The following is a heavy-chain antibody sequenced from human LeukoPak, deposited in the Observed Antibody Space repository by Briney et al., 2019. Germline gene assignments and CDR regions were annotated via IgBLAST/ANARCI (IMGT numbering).Heavy chain of an antibody. Sequence: PSETLSFTCTVSGGSISSGDYYWSWIRQPPGKGLEWSGYIYYSGSTNYNPSLKSRVTISVDTSKNQFSLKLSSVTAADTAVYYCAREGLNYGDYGGVDYWGQGTLVTVSS. V-gene: IGHV4-61*08. CDR3: AREGLNYGDYGGVDY. CDR1: GGSISSGDYY. CDR2: IYYSGST. J-gene: IGHJ4*02. D-gene: IGHD4-17*01.